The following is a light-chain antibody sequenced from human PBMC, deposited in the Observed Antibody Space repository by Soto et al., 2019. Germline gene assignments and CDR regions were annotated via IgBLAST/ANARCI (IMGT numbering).Light chain of an antibody. Sequence: DIVMTQSPATLSVSPGERATLSCRASQSVSSNLAWYQQKPGQAPRLLIYGASTRATGIPARSSGSGSGTEFTLTISSLQSEDFAVYYCQQYNNWPPWTFGQGTKV. CDR1: QSVSSN. J-gene: IGKJ1*01. V-gene: IGKV3-15*01. CDR2: GAS. CDR3: QQYNNWPPWT.